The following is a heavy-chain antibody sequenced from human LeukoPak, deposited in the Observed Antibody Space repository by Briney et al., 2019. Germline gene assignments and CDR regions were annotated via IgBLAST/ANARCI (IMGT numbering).Heavy chain of an antibody. CDR2: ISWNSGSI. D-gene: IGHD3-10*01. J-gene: IGHJ4*02. Sequence: GGSLRLSCAASGFTFDDYAMHWVRQAPGKGLEWVSGISWNSGSIGYADSVKGRFTISRDNAKNSLYLQMNSLRAEDTALYYCSRAPVITMVRGRYFDYWGQGTLVTVSS. CDR3: SRAPVITMVRGRYFDY. CDR1: GFTFDDYA. V-gene: IGHV3-9*01.